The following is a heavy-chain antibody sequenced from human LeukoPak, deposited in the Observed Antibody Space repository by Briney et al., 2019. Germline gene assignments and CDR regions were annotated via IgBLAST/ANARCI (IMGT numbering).Heavy chain of an antibody. V-gene: IGHV3-23*01. CDR1: GLTFNNYA. D-gene: IGHD3-9*01. CDR3: ARVLRYFEINYYMDV. CDR2: ISGRGASK. Sequence: GGSLRLSCAVSGLTFNNYAMSWVRQAPGKGLEWVSGISGRGASKYYADSVKGRFTISRDNTKNSLYLQMNSLRAEDTAVYYCARVLRYFEINYYMDVWGKGTTVTVSS. J-gene: IGHJ6*03.